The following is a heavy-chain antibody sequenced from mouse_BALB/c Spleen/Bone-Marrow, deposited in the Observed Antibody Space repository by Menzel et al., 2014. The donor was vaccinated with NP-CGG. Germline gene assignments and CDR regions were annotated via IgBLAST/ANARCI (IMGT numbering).Heavy chain of an antibody. CDR2: IDPENGDT. CDR1: GFNIKDFY. V-gene: IGHV14-4*02. CDR3: NADTRAMDY. Sequence: EVQLVESGAELVRSGASVKLSCTGSGFNIKDFYMHWVKQRPGQGLEWTGWIDPENGDTEYAPKFQGKATLTADTSSNTAYLQLNSLTSEDTAVYYCNADTRAMDYWGQGTSVTVSS. J-gene: IGHJ4*01.